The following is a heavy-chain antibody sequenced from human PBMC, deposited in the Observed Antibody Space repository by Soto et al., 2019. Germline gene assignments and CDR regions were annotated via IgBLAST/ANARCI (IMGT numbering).Heavy chain of an antibody. CDR3: ARDKGKITGTTNRPSYYYGMDV. Sequence: PGGSLRVSCAASGFTVSSNYMSWVRQAPGKGLEWVSVIYSGGSTYYADSVKGRFTISRDNSKNTLYLQMNSLRAEDTAVYYCARDKGKITGTTNRPSYYYGMDVWGQGTTVTVSS. V-gene: IGHV3-53*01. D-gene: IGHD1-7*01. CDR1: GFTVSSNY. J-gene: IGHJ6*02. CDR2: IYSGGST.